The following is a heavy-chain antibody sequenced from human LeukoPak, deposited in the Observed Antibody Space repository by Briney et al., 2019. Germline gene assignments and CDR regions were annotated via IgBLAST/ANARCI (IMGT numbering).Heavy chain of an antibody. Sequence: ASVKVSCKVSGGTFSSYAISWVRQAPGQGLEWMGGIIPIFGTANYAQKFQGRVTITADESTSTAYMELSSLRSEDTAVYYCARDYGDTAIPGYWGQGTLVTVSS. CDR2: IIPIFGTA. CDR3: ARDYGDTAIPGY. CDR1: GGTFSSYA. J-gene: IGHJ4*02. D-gene: IGHD5-18*01. V-gene: IGHV1-69*13.